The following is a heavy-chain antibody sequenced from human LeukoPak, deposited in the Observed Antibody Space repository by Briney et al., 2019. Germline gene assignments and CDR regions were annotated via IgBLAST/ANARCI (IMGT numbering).Heavy chain of an antibody. CDR1: GFTFRSYS. J-gene: IGHJ4*02. D-gene: IGHD3-22*01. CDR3: ASPGHYDSSGYYDY. V-gene: IGHV3-21*01. Sequence: GGSLRLSCAASGFTFRSYSMNWVRQAPGKGLEWVSSISSSSSYIYYADSVKGRFTISRDNAKNSLYLQMNSLRAEDTAVYYCASPGHYDSSGYYDYWGQGTLVTVSS. CDR2: ISSSSSYI.